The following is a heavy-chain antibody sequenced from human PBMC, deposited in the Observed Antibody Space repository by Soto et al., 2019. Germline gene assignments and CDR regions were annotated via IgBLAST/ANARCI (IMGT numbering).Heavy chain of an antibody. CDR3: AGITYYYDSSGYSDTIYYYYGMDV. Sequence: SVKVSCKASGCTFSSYAISWVRQAPGQGLEWMGGIIPIFGTANYAQKFQGRVTITADKSTSTAYMELSSLRSEDTAVYYCAGITYYYDSSGYSDTIYYYYGMDVWGQGTTVTVSS. V-gene: IGHV1-69*06. D-gene: IGHD3-22*01. CDR2: IIPIFGTA. CDR1: GCTFSSYA. J-gene: IGHJ6*02.